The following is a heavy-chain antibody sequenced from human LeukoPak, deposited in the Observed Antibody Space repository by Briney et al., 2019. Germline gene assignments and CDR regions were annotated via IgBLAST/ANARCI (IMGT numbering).Heavy chain of an antibody. CDR3: ARSPRYSGYDYGSDY. CDR2: INDSGRT. D-gene: IGHD5-12*01. J-gene: IGHJ4*02. CDR1: GGSVTSGSYY. V-gene: IGHV4-39*07. Sequence: PSETLSLTCTVSGGSVTSGSYYCSWIRQPPGKGLEWIGEINDSGRTNYNASLKSRVTISVDTSKNQFSLKMSYVTAADTAVYYCARSPRYSGYDYGSDYWGRGILVTVSS.